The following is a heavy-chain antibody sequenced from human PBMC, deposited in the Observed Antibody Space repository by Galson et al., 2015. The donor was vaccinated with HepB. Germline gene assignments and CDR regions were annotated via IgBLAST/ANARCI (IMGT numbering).Heavy chain of an antibody. CDR2: ISSSSSYI. D-gene: IGHD6-13*01. V-gene: IGHV3-21*01. Sequence: SLRLSCAASGFTFSSYSMNWVRQAPGKGLEWVSSISSSSSYIYYADSVKGRFTISRDNAKNSLYLQMNSLRAEDTAVYYCARDLALGQQLDDAFDIWGQGTMVTVSS. CDR1: GFTFSSYS. CDR3: ARDLALGQQLDDAFDI. J-gene: IGHJ3*02.